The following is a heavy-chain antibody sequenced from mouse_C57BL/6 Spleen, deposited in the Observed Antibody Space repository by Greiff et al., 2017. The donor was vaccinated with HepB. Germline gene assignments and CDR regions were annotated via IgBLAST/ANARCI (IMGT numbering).Heavy chain of an antibody. V-gene: IGHV1S81*02. CDR1: GYTFTSYW. CDR3: ARIKKIVATYVDY. D-gene: IGHD1-1*01. CDR2: TNPTNGRT. J-gene: IGHJ2*01. Sequence: VQLQQSGAELVKAGASVKMSCKASGYTFTSYWMHWVKQRLGQGLEWFAETNPTNGRTYYNEKFKSKATLTVDKSTSTAYMLHSGPTFEDSAVYYCARIKKIVATYVDYWGQGTTLTVSS.